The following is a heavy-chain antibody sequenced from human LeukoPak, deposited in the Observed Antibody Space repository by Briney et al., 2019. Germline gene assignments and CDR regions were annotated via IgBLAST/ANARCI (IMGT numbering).Heavy chain of an antibody. J-gene: IGHJ5*02. V-gene: IGHV4-34*01. D-gene: IGHD2-15*01. CDR3: ARDRPPIDPIVVVVAATSSWWFDP. CDR2: INHSGST. Sequence: SETLSLTCAVYGGSFSGCYWSWIRQPPGKGLEWIGEINHSGSTNYNPSLKSRVTISVDTSKNQFSLKLSSVPAADTAVYYCARDRPPIDPIVVVVAATSSWWFDPWGQGTLVTVSS. CDR1: GGSFSGCY.